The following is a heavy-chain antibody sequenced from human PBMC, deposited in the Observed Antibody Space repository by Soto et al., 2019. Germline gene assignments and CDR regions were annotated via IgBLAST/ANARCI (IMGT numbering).Heavy chain of an antibody. CDR3: ARVPPYYKDSIGYHPFHL. D-gene: IGHD3-22*01. CDR2: IHYSGGATYSP. V-gene: IGHV4-31*03. CDR1: GASIITDGYY. J-gene: IGHJ1*01. Sequence: TLSLTFTVSGASIITDGYYWTWIRQHPGKGLEWLGYIHYSGGATYSPSYNPSLQSRIAISVDISKRLFSLKLTSVTAADTAVGYCARVPPYYKDSIGYHPFHLCGQRTLLPVSP.